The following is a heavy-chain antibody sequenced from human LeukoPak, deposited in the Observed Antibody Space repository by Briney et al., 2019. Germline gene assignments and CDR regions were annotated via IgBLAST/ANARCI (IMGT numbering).Heavy chain of an antibody. CDR1: GFTFSTYS. Sequence: GGSLRLSCAASGFTFSTYSMNRVRQAPGKGLEWVSYISSNSRTIFYAESVRGRFTISRDNAKNSLYLQMNSLRAEDTALYYCATQWELHPAFWGQGTLVTVSS. CDR2: ISSNSRTI. J-gene: IGHJ4*02. CDR3: ATQWELHPAF. V-gene: IGHV3-48*01. D-gene: IGHD1-26*01.